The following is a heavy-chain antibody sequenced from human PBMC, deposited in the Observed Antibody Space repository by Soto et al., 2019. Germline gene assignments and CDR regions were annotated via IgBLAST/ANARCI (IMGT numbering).Heavy chain of an antibody. D-gene: IGHD3-10*01. CDR3: GRDVNLLLFDY. CDR1: GFTVSSNY. CDR2: IYSDGST. Sequence: GGSLRLSCAASGFTVSSNYMSWVRQAPMKGLEWVSVIYSDGSTYYADSVKGRFTISRHNSKNTLYLQMNSLRAEDTATYYCGRDVNLLLFDYWGQGSPVTVSS. J-gene: IGHJ4*02. V-gene: IGHV3-53*01.